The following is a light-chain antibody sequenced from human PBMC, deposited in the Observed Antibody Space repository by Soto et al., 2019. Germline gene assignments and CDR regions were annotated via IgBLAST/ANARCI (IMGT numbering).Light chain of an antibody. CDR2: GAS. CDR3: QQSGSSTIT. Sequence: EIVLTQSPGTLSLSPGERATLSCRASQSVSSSYLAWYQQKPGQAPRLIIYGASSRATGIPDRFSGSGSGTDCTITISRLETEDCAVYYCQQSGSSTITFGQGTRLEIK. V-gene: IGKV3-20*01. J-gene: IGKJ5*01. CDR1: QSVSSSY.